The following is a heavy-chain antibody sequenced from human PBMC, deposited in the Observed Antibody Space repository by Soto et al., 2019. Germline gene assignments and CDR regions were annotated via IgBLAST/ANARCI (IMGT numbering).Heavy chain of an antibody. D-gene: IGHD3-16*01. CDR1: GYTFTSYA. Sequence: QVQLVQSGAEEKKPGASVKVSCKASGYTFTSYAMHWVRQAPGQRLEWMGWINAGNGNTKYSQKFQGRVTITRDTSVSTAYMERSSLRSEDTALYYCAGGGGSGFDYWGQGTLVTVSA. V-gene: IGHV1-3*05. CDR3: AGGGGSGFDY. J-gene: IGHJ4*02. CDR2: INAGNGNT.